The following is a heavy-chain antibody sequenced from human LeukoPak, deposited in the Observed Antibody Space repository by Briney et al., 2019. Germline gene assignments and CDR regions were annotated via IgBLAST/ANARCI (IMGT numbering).Heavy chain of an antibody. J-gene: IGHJ6*02. Sequence: ASVKVSCKASGYTFTSYGISWVRPAPGQGLEWMGWISAYNGNTNYAQKLQGRVTMTTDTSTSTAYMELRSLRSDDTAVYYCARDHIVVVPAYYYGMDVWGQGTTVTVSS. CDR2: ISAYNGNT. CDR1: GYTFTSYG. D-gene: IGHD2-2*01. V-gene: IGHV1-18*01. CDR3: ARDHIVVVPAYYYGMDV.